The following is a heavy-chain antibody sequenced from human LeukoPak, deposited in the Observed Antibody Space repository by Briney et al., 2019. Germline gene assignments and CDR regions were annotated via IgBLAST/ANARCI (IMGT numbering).Heavy chain of an antibody. D-gene: IGHD3-9*01. CDR2: ISSSSSYI. CDR1: GFTFSSYS. Sequence: KAWGSLGLSCAASGFTFSSYSMSWVRQDPGKGLEWVSSISSSSSYIYYADSVKGRFTISRDNAKNSLYLQMNSLRAEDTAVYYCARANDNYYYYYMDVWGKGTTVTISS. V-gene: IGHV3-21*01. J-gene: IGHJ6*03. CDR3: ARANDNYYYYYMDV.